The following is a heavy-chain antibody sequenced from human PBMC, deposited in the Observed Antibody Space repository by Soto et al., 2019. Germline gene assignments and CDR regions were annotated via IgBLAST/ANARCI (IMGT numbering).Heavy chain of an antibody. Sequence: GGSLRLSCAAYGFTFYDYAMHWFRQAPGKGLEWVSGISWNSGSIGYADSVKGRFTISRDNAKNSLYLQMNSLRAEDTALYYCAKDRQWRQQLGWWSNWFDLCGQGTLVT. CDR1: GFTFYDYA. J-gene: IGHJ5*02. CDR3: AKDRQWRQQLGWWSNWFDL. D-gene: IGHD6-13*01. V-gene: IGHV3-9*01. CDR2: ISWNSGSI.